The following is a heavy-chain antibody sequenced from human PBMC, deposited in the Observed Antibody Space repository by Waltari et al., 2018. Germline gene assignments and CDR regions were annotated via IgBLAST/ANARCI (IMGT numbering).Heavy chain of an antibody. Sequence: QVQLQESGPGLVKPSETLSLTCTVSGGSISSHYWSWIRQPPGKGLEWIGYIYSSGSTNYNPSLKSRVTISVDTSKNQFSLKLSSVTAADTAVYYCARLYGDHYCDYWGQGTLVTVSS. J-gene: IGHJ4*02. CDR3: ARLYGDHYCDY. V-gene: IGHV4-59*11. CDR2: IYSSGST. CDR1: GGSISSHY. D-gene: IGHD4-17*01.